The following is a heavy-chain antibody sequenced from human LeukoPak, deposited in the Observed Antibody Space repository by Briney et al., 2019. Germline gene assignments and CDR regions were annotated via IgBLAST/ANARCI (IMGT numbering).Heavy chain of an antibody. V-gene: IGHV1-69*06. J-gene: IGHJ5*02. Sequence: SVKVSCKASGYTFTGYYMHWVRQAPGQGLEWMGGIIPIFGTANYAQKFQGRVTITADKSTRTAYMELSSLRSEDTAVYYCARDFTKRYCSSNSCSSYNWFDPWGQGTLVTVSS. CDR3: ARDFTKRYCSSNSCSSYNWFDP. D-gene: IGHD2-2*01. CDR2: IIPIFGTA. CDR1: GYTFTGYY.